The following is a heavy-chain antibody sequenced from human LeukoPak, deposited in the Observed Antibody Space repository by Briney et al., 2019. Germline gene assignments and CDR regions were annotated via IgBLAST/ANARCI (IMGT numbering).Heavy chain of an antibody. CDR1: GFTFSAYS. CDR3: ARVRGSYYMDV. Sequence: PGGSLRLSCAASGFTFSAYSMNWVRQAPGKGLKWVSYITSGTSNMYYADSVKGRFTISRDNAKNSLYLQMNCLRAEDTGVYYCARVRGSYYMDVWGKGTTVTVSS. J-gene: IGHJ6*03. CDR2: ITSGTSNM. V-gene: IGHV3-48*01.